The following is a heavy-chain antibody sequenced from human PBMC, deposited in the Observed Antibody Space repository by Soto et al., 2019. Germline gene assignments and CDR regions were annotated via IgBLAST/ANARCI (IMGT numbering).Heavy chain of an antibody. V-gene: IGHV3-30-3*01. CDR1: GFTFSSYA. CDR3: ARDYTYYYGSGSYSPSP. J-gene: IGHJ5*02. D-gene: IGHD3-10*01. CDR2: ISYDGSNK. Sequence: GGSLRLSCAASGFTFSSYAMHWVRQAPGKGLEWVAVISYDGSNKYYADSVKGRFTISRDNSKDTLYLQMNSLRAEDTAVYYCARDYTYYYGSGSYSPSPWGQGTLVTVSS.